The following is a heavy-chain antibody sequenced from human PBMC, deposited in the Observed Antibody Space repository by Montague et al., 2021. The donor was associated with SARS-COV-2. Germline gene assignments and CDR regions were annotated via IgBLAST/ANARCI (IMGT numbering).Heavy chain of an antibody. CDR3: SRDTTTDGFDI. D-gene: IGHD1-1*01. V-gene: IGHV4-59*01. J-gene: IGHJ3*02. Sequence: RTNFTPSLKSRVTISLDTSKNQFSLNLRSVTAAYTAVDYCSRDTTTDGFDIWGQGTMVTVSS. CDR2: RT.